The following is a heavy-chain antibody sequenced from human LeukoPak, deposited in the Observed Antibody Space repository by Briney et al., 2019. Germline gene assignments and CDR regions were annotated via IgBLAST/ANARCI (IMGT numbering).Heavy chain of an antibody. CDR2: INPDSGGI. Sequence: ASVKVSCKASGYTFTSYAMNWVRQAPGQGLEWMGWINPDSGGINYAQKFQGRVTMTRDTSISTAYMELSRLTSDDTAVYYCARGGYNSSWYWFDPWGQGTLVTVSS. J-gene: IGHJ5*02. CDR1: GYTFTSYA. V-gene: IGHV1-2*02. D-gene: IGHD6-13*01. CDR3: ARGGYNSSWYWFDP.